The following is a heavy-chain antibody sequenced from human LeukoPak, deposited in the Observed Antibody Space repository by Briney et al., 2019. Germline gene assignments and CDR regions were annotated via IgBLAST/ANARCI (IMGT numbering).Heavy chain of an antibody. V-gene: IGHV3-74*01. Sequence: GGSLRLSCAASGFTLNIYWMHGVRQAPGKGLVGVTHLNSVWSSTSYADSVKGRFTISRDNAKNTLYRQMNRLRAEDTAVYYCARDYCSSTSCYPDYWGQGTLVTVSS. CDR1: GFTLNIYW. J-gene: IGHJ4*02. CDR2: LNSVWSST. CDR3: ARDYCSSTSCYPDY. D-gene: IGHD2-2*01.